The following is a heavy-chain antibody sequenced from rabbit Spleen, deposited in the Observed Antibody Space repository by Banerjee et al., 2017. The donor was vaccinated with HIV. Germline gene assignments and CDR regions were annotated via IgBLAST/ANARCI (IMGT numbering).Heavy chain of an antibody. J-gene: IGHJ4*01. CDR1: GFSFSSSYY. CDR2: IDTGTGRT. CDR3: ARAPGTSSDVYALNL. V-gene: IGHV1S40*01. D-gene: IGHD1-1*01. Sequence: QSLEESGGDLVKPGASLTLTCTPSGFSFSSSYYMCWVRQAPGKGLEWIGCIDTGTGRTYYASWAKGRFTISKTSSTTVTLQMTSLTAADTATYFCARAPGTSSDVYALNLWGPGTLVTVS.